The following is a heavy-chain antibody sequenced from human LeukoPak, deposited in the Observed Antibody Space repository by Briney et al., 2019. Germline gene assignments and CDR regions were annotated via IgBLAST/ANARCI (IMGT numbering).Heavy chain of an antibody. CDR3: AKDLTVTTLGYFQH. V-gene: IGHV3-23*01. Sequence: GGSLRLSCAASGFIFSSYAMTWVRQAPGKGLEWVSAISAGGGSTYYADSVKGRFTISRDNSKNTLYLQMNSLRAEDTAVYDCAKDLTVTTLGYFQHWGQGTLVTVSS. CDR2: ISAGGGST. D-gene: IGHD4-17*01. J-gene: IGHJ1*01. CDR1: GFIFSSYA.